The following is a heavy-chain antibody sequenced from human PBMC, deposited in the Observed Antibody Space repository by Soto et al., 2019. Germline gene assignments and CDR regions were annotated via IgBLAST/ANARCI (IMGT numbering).Heavy chain of an antibody. V-gene: IGHV4-59*08. CDR1: GVSISNYY. CDR2: IYYSGST. Sequence: SETLSLACTVSGVSISNYYWTWIRQPPGKGLEWIGYIYYSGSTNYNPSLKSRVTMSVDTSKNQFSLKLTSVTAADTAVYYCARVLITSGPLEYSFDYWGPGSLVTVSS. D-gene: IGHD3-16*01. CDR3: ARVLITSGPLEYSFDY. J-gene: IGHJ4*02.